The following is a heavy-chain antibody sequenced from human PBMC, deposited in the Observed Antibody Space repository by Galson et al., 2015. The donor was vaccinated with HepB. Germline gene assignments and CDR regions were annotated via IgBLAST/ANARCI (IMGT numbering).Heavy chain of an antibody. D-gene: IGHD6-19*01. CDR1: GFTFSSYS. J-gene: IGHJ4*02. CDR2: ISSSSSHI. V-gene: IGHV3-21*01. Sequence: SLRLSCADSGFTFSSYSMNWVRQAPGKGLEWVSSISSSSSHIYYEESVKGRFTISRDNAKNSLYLQMNSLRAEDTAVYYCARDGAQWLAQYYFDYWGQGALVTVSS. CDR3: ARDGAQWLAQYYFDY.